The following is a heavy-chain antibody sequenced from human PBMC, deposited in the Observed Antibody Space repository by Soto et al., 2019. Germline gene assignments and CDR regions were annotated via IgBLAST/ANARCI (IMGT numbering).Heavy chain of an antibody. CDR1: GFTFSSYA. D-gene: IGHD6-6*01. CDR2: ISGSDDST. CDR3: AKGSSSSTFDY. V-gene: IGHV3-23*01. J-gene: IGHJ4*02. Sequence: EVQLLESGGGLVQPGESLRLSCAASGFTFSSYAMSWVRQAPGKGLEWVSVISGSDDSTYYADSVKGRFTISRDNSKNTLYLPMNSLRAEDTAVYYCAKGSSSSTFDYWGQGTLVTVSS.